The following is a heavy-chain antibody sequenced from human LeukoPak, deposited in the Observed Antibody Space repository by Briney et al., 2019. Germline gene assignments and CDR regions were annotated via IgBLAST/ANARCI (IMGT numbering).Heavy chain of an antibody. Sequence: GSLRLSCSASGFPFSSYAMHWVRQAPGKGLEWIGEINHSGSTNYNPSLKSRVTISVDTSKNQFSLKLSSVTAADTAVYYCARASRDGYRDYWGQGTLVTVSS. CDR3: ARASRDGYRDY. J-gene: IGHJ4*02. D-gene: IGHD5-24*01. CDR2: INHSGST. CDR1: GFPFSSYA. V-gene: IGHV4-34*01.